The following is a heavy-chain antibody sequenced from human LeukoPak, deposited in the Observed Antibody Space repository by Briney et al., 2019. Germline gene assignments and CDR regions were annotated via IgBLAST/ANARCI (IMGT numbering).Heavy chain of an antibody. CDR2: VDHTGST. CDR1: DDSITMYY. D-gene: IGHD1-1*01. J-gene: IGHJ6*03. V-gene: IGHV4-59*01. CDR3: ARGRVSSSTWYSTYYYYFYMDV. Sequence: PSETLSLTCSVSDDSITMYYWTWIRQPPGKGLEWVGYVDHTGSTTFNPSLNGRVSISRDTTKNLFSPRLRSVTAADTAVYFCARGRVSSSTWYSTYYYYFYMDVWGKGTTVTVSS.